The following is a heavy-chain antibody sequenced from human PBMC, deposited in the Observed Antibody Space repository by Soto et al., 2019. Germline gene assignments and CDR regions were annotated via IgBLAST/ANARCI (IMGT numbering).Heavy chain of an antibody. CDR2: IDHRGTT. Sequence: QAQLHESGPGLVKPSETLSLSCTVSGASVNSNYWSWIRQSPGKGLEWIGYIDHRGTTNYNPSLKSRVTISSDTPKNQFSLRLRSVTAVDTAVYYCATGGGWLPDTWGQGTLVTVSS. D-gene: IGHD5-12*01. CDR3: ATGGGWLPDT. CDR1: GASVNSNY. J-gene: IGHJ4*02. V-gene: IGHV4-59*02.